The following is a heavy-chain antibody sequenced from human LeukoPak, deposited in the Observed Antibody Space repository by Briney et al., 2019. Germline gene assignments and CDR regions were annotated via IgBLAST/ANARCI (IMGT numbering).Heavy chain of an antibody. D-gene: IGHD3-10*01. CDR3: VIMAGY. J-gene: IGHJ4*02. Sequence: SSETLSLTCTVSGDSISSSNSSRGWIRQPPGKGLEWIGSLYYSGSSYYNPSLKSRVTISADTSKNQFSLKLTSVTAADTAVYYCVIMAGYWGQGTLVTVSS. V-gene: IGHV4-39*01. CDR2: LYYSGSS. CDR1: GDSISSSNSS.